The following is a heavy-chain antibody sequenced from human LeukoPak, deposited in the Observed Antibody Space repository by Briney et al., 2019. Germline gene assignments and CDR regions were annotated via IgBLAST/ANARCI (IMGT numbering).Heavy chain of an antibody. V-gene: IGHV1-69*13. CDR3: ARDSPDIVVVPAAWGGMDV. Sequence: SVKVSCKASGGTFSSYAISCVREAPGQGLEWMGGIIPILGTANYAQKFQGRVTITADESTSTAYMELSSLRSEDTAVYYCARDSPDIVVVPAAWGGMDVWGKGATVTVSS. CDR1: GGTFSSYA. CDR2: IIPILGTA. J-gene: IGHJ6*04. D-gene: IGHD2-2*01.